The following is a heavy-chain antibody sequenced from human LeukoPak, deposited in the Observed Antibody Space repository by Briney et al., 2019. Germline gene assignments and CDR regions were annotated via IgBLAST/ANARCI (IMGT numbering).Heavy chain of an antibody. CDR2: ISSYNGDT. CDR1: GYTFTSYG. Sequence: ASVKVSCKASGYTFTSYGITWVRQAPGQGLERMGWISSYNGDTKYAQTVQGRVTVTTDTSTSTAYMELSSLSMADTAVYYCERGDYGGGFDYWGQGTLVTVSS. V-gene: IGHV1-18*01. CDR3: ERGDYGGGFDY. J-gene: IGHJ4*02. D-gene: IGHD4-23*01.